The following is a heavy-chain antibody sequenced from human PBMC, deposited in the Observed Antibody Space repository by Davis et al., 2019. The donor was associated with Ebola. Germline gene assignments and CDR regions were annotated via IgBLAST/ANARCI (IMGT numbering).Heavy chain of an antibody. CDR2: INPILGAA. D-gene: IGHD5-12*01. Sequence: SVKVSCKASGYTFTGYYLHWVRQAPGQGLEWMGRINPILGAADYAPTFQGRVTITADKSTVTAYLKLSSLRSEDTAVYYCSEQGFSGYNYFDSWGQGTLVTVSS. CDR3: SEQGFSGYNYFDS. CDR1: GYTFTGYY. J-gene: IGHJ4*02. V-gene: IGHV1-69*08.